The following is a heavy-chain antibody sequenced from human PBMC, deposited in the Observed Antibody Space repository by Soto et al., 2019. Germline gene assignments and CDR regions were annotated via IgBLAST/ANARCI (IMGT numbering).Heavy chain of an antibody. D-gene: IGHD2-2*01. Sequence: QVQLVQSGAEVKKPGASVKVSCKASGYTFTSYDINWVRQATVQGLEWMGWMNPNSGNTGYAQKFQGRVTMTRTTSISTAYMELSSLRSEDTAVYYCARESAYPAAMVDWFDPWGQGTLVTVSS. CDR2: MNPNSGNT. V-gene: IGHV1-8*01. CDR3: ARESAYPAAMVDWFDP. CDR1: GYTFTSYD. J-gene: IGHJ5*02.